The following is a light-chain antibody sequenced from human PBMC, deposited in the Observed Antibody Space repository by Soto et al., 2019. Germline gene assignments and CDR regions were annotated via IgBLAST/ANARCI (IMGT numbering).Light chain of an antibody. Sequence: EVVLPQSPATLSLSPGERATLSCWASHRVTTHLAWFQQRPGQTPRLLIYDASTRAPGLPARFSGRGSGADFTLTISSLEPEDFAVYYCQQRSDSITFGQGTRLEIK. V-gene: IGKV3-11*01. CDR2: DAS. CDR3: QQRSDSIT. CDR1: HRVTTH. J-gene: IGKJ5*01.